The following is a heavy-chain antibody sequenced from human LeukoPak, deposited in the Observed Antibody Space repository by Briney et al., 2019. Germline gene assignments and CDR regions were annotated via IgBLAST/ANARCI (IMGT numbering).Heavy chain of an antibody. CDR1: GGSLRGYY. CDR2: INHSGST. CDR3: ARGWGFYSYLDV. D-gene: IGHD3-16*01. V-gene: IGHV4-34*01. J-gene: IGHJ6*03. Sequence: SETPSLTCAVDGGSLRGYYWSCLRQPPGKGLEWIGEINHSGSTNYNPSLKSRVTISVDTSKNQFSLKMTSVTAADTAVFYCARGWGFYSYLDVWDRGTTVTVSS.